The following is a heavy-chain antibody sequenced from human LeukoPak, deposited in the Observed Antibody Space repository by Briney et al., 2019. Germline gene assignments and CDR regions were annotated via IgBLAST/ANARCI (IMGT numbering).Heavy chain of an antibody. CDR1: GCSISSSSYY. CDR2: FYYSGCT. D-gene: IGHD2-15*01. V-gene: IGHV4-39*07. Sequence: SETLSLTCTVSGCSISSSSYYWGWLRQPPGKGLEWIGSFYYSGCTYYNPSLESRVIISVDTSKNQVSLKLSSVTAADTAVYYGTREKRHIVVVVAAPFDPWGQGTLVTVSS. J-gene: IGHJ5*02. CDR3: TREKRHIVVVVAAPFDP.